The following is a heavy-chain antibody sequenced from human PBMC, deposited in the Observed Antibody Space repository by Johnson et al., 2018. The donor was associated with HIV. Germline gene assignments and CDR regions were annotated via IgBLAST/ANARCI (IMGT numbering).Heavy chain of an antibody. CDR2: IKSKTDGGTT. D-gene: IGHD6-13*01. J-gene: IGHJ3*02. Sequence: VKLVESGGGVVQPGRSLRLSCAASGFTFSNAWMSWVRQAPGKGLEWVGRIKSKTDGGTTDYAAPVKGRFTISRDDSKNTLYLQMNSLKTEDTAVYYCTTQAADAAAGAFDIWGQGTMVTASS. CDR3: TTQAADAAAGAFDI. V-gene: IGHV3-15*01. CDR1: GFTFSNAW.